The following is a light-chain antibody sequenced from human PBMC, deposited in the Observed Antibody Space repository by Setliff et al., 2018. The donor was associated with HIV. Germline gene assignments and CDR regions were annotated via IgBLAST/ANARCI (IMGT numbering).Light chain of an antibody. CDR3: SSYTTSTTFV. V-gene: IGLV2-14*01. J-gene: IGLJ1*01. Sequence: QSALPQPASVSGSPGQSITISCTGTSSDVGGYNYVSWYQQHPGKAPKLMIYDVSERPSGVSNRFSGSESGNTASLTISGLQAEDEADYYCSSYTTSTTFVFGTGTKVTVL. CDR2: DVS. CDR1: SSDVGGYNY.